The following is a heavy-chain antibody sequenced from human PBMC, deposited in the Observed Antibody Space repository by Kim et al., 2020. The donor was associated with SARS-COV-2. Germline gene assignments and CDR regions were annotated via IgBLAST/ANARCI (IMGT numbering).Heavy chain of an antibody. V-gene: IGHV4-34*01. J-gene: IGHJ6*02. Sequence: SETLSLTCAVYGGSFSGYYWSWIRQPPGKGLEWIGEINHSGSTNYNPSLKSRVTISVDTSKNQFSLKLSSVTAADTAVYYCARGQSYCSSTSCYRDYYYGMDVWGQGTTVTVSS. CDR1: GGSFSGYY. CDR3: ARGQSYCSSTSCYRDYYYGMDV. CDR2: INHSGST. D-gene: IGHD2-2*01.